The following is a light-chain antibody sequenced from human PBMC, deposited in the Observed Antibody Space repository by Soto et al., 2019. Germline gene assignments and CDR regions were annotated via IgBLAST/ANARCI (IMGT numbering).Light chain of an antibody. J-gene: IGKJ4*01. CDR1: QSVAAN. V-gene: IGKV3-15*01. CDR2: GAS. CDR3: QQYNNWPLT. Sequence: EIVMTKSPATLSVSPGARATLSCRASQSVAANLAWYQQKPGQAPRLLMYGASTRATGIPARFSGSGSGTEFTLTISSLQSEDFGVYYCQQYNNWPLTFGGGTKVEIK.